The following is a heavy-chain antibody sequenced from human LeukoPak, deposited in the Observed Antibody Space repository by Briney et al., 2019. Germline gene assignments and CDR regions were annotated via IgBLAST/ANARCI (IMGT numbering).Heavy chain of an antibody. CDR1: GGTFSSYA. V-gene: IGHV1-69*13. CDR2: IIPIFGTA. CDR3: ARAERQLTYYYYYYMDV. D-gene: IGHD1-1*01. Sequence: ASVKVSCKASGGTFSSYAISWVRQAPGQGPEWMGGIIPIFGTANYAQKFQGRVTITADESTSTAYMELSSLRSEDTAVYYCARAERQLTYYYYYYMDVWGKGTTVTVSS. J-gene: IGHJ6*03.